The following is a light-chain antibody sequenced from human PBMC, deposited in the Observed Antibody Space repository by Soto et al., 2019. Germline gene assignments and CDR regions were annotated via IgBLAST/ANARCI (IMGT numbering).Light chain of an antibody. CDR3: QQYGSSPKT. CDR2: GAS. J-gene: IGKJ1*01. CDR1: QSVSSSY. Sequence: EIVLTPPPATLSLSPGERATLSCRASQSVSSSYLAWYQQKPGQAPRLLIYGASSRATGIPDRFSGSGSGTDFTLTISRLEPEDFAVYYGQQYGSSPKTFGQGTKVDIK. V-gene: IGKV3-20*01.